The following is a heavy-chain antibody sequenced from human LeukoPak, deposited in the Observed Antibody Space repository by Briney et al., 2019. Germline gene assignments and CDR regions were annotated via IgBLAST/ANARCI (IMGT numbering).Heavy chain of an antibody. CDR3: ARYSNHVDYSYS. J-gene: IGHJ4*02. CDR1: GDSVSSHY. CDR2: VYYTGTS. V-gene: IGHV4-59*02. Sequence: PSETLSLTCTVSGDSVSSHYWSWIRQPPGKGLEWIAYVYYTGTSNYNPSLKSRVTISIDTSKNQFSLKLISVTAADTAVYYCARYSNHVDYSYSWGQGTLVTVSS. D-gene: IGHD4-11*01.